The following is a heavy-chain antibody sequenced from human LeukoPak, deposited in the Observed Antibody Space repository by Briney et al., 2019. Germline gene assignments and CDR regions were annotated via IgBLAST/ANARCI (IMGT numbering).Heavy chain of an antibody. J-gene: IGHJ4*02. CDR1: GGSISSYY. CDR2: IYTSGST. CDR3: ARVVVVAGTGYFDY. V-gene: IGHV4-4*07. Sequence: SETLSLTCTVSGGSISSYYWSWIRQPAGKGLEWIGRIYTSGSTNYNPSLKSRVTMSVDTPKNQFSLKLSSVTAADTAVYYCARVVVVAGTGYFDYWGQGTLVTVSS. D-gene: IGHD6-19*01.